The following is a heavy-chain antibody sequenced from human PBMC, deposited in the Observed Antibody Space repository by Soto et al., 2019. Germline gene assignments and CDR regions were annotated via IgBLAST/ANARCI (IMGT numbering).Heavy chain of an antibody. CDR2: ISDRGEST. Sequence: EVNLLESGGDLIQPGGSLRLSCAASGFTFRSFGMSWVRQAQGRGLEWVSSISDRGESTYYADSVKGRFTISRDNSRNTLYLQMNSLRAEDTAQYYCARSLIIVAGSWDFWGQGTLVAVSS. CDR3: ARSLIIVAGSWDF. J-gene: IGHJ4*02. CDR1: GFTFRSFG. V-gene: IGHV3-23*01. D-gene: IGHD6-19*01.